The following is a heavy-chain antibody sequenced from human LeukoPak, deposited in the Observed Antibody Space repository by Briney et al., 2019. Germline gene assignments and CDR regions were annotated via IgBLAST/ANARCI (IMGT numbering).Heavy chain of an antibody. CDR2: ISGSSSYI. J-gene: IGHJ4*02. V-gene: IGHV3-21*06. CDR3: GSGYTTGSFDH. Sequence: GGSLRLSCAASGFTFSTHSMKWVRQAPGKGLEWVSSISGSSSYIYYADSVKGRFTISRDNAKNSLYLQMDSLRAEDTAVYYCGSGYTTGSFDHWGQGTLVTVSS. CDR1: GFTFSTHS. D-gene: IGHD5-12*01.